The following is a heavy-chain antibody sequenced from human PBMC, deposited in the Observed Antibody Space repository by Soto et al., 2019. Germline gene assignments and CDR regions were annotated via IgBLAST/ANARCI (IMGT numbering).Heavy chain of an antibody. D-gene: IGHD3-22*01. V-gene: IGHV1-69*12. Sequence: QVQLVQSGAEVKKPGSSVKVSCKASGGTFSSYAISWVRQAPGQGLEWMGGIIPIFGTANYAQKLQGRVTNTADESPSTAYMELSSLRSEETAVYYCARDAPYYDSSGYPGDFDYWGQGTLVTVSS. CDR1: GGTFSSYA. CDR2: IIPIFGTA. J-gene: IGHJ4*02. CDR3: ARDAPYYDSSGYPGDFDY.